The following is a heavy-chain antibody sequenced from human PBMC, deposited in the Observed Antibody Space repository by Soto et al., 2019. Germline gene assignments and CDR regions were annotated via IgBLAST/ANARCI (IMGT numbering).Heavy chain of an antibody. D-gene: IGHD1-7*01. V-gene: IGHV4-4*07. CDR2: IYATGTT. J-gene: IGHJ5*02. CDR3: VRDGTKTLRDWFDP. CDR1: GASIRGFY. Sequence: QVQLQASGPGLVKPLETLSRTCTVSGASIRGFYWSGIRKSAGKGLEWIGRIYATGTTDYNPSLKSRVMMAVDTSKKQFSLKLRSVTAADTSVYYCVRDGTKTLRDWFDPWGQGISVTVSS.